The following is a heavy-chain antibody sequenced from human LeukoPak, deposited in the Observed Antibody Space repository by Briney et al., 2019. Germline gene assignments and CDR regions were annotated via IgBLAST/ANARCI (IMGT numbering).Heavy chain of an antibody. D-gene: IGHD3-22*01. J-gene: IGHJ4*02. CDR3: AQLDYYDSSGYPFDY. CDR1: GFTFSSYA. V-gene: IGHV3-23*01. Sequence: PGGSLRLSCAASGFTFSSYAMSWVRQAPGKGLEWVSAISGSGGSTYYADSVKGRFTISRDNSKNTLYLQMNGLRAEDTAIYYCAQLDYYDSSGYPFDYWGQGTLVTVSS. CDR2: ISGSGGST.